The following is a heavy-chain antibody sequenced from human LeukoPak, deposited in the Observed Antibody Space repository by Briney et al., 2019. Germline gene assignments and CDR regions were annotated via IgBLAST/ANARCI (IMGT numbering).Heavy chain of an antibody. D-gene: IGHD3-3*01. V-gene: IGHV3-23*01. J-gene: IGHJ6*02. CDR2: ISGSGGST. Sequence: GGSLRLSCAASGFTFSSYAMSWVRQAPGKGLEWVSAISGSGGSTYYADSVKGRFTISRDNSRNTLYLQMNSLRAEDTALYYCANYYHFRYYYGMDVWGQGTTVTVSS. CDR3: ANYYHFRYYYGMDV. CDR1: GFTFSSYA.